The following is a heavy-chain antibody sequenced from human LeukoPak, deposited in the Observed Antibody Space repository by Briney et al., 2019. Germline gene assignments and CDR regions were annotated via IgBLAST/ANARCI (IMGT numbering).Heavy chain of an antibody. D-gene: IGHD3-16*01. CDR1: GFTFSSYA. J-gene: IGHJ4*02. V-gene: IGHV3-23*01. CDR2: LRGNGDA. CDR3: AKASWVSTADAVL. Sequence: GGSLRLSCVASGFTFSSYAMSGVRETPARGVEWVSSLRGNGDAFYADSVKGRFTLSRDESRNTVYLQLNKLRVEDTAIYYCAKASWVSTADAVLWGQGTVVTVSS.